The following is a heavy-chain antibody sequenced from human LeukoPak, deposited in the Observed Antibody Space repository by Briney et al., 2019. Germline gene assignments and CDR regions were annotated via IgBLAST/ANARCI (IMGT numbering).Heavy chain of an antibody. Sequence: SETLSLTCTVSGGSISSYYWSWIRQPAGKGLEWIGRIYTSGSTNYNPSLKSRVTMSVDTSKNQFSLKLSSVTAADTAVYYCARERFDRFGELLPYYYYYYMDVRGKGTTVTVSS. J-gene: IGHJ6*03. CDR2: IYTSGST. CDR3: ARERFDRFGELLPYYYYYYMDV. V-gene: IGHV4-4*07. D-gene: IGHD3-10*01. CDR1: GGSISSYY.